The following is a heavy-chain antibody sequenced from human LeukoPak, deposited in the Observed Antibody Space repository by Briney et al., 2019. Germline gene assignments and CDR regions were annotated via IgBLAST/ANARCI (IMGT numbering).Heavy chain of an antibody. CDR3: AREKAVAGLEEIGY. Sequence: GGSLRLSCAASGFTFSSYSVNWVRQAPGKGLEWVSSISSSSSYIYYAASVKGRFTNSRDNAKNSLYLQMNSLRAEDTAGYYGAREKAVAGLEEIGYWGQETLVSVPS. CDR2: ISSSSSYI. D-gene: IGHD6-19*01. J-gene: IGHJ4*02. CDR1: GFTFSSYS. V-gene: IGHV3-21*01.